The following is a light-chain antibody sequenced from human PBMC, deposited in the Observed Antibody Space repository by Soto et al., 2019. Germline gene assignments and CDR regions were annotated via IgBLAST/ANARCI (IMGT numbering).Light chain of an antibody. V-gene: IGLV2-23*01. CDR3: SSYAVSSTPVL. CDR1: SSDVGSHNL. CDR2: EGS. J-gene: IGLJ2*01. Sequence: QSALTQPASVSGSPGQSITISCTGTSSDVGSHNLVSWYQQYPGKAPKVMIYEGSKRPSGVSNRFSGSKSGNTASLTISGLQAEDEADYYCSSYAVSSTPVLFGGGTKLTVL.